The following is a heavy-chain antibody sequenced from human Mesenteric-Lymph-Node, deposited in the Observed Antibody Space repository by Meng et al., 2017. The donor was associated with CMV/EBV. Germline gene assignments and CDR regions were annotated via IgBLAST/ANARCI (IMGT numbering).Heavy chain of an antibody. CDR2: IYNTGST. D-gene: IGHD3-10*01. CDR1: GGSVSSGSYY. V-gene: IGHV4-61*01. Sequence: SETLSLTCTVSGGSVSSGSYYWSWIRQPPGKGLEWIGYIYNTGSTDYNPSLKSRVTISIDTSKNQFSLKLRSVTAADTAVYYCAKDVEGLGDSWDGMEVWGQGTTVTVSS. J-gene: IGHJ6*02. CDR3: AKDVEGLGDSWDGMEV.